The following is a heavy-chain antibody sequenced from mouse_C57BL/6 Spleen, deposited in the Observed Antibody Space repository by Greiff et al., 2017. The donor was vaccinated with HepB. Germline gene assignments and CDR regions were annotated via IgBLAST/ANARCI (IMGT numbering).Heavy chain of an antibody. V-gene: IGHV1-61*01. D-gene: IGHD4-1*01. CDR2: IYPTDSET. CDR1: GYTFTSYW. J-gene: IGHJ4*01. Sequence: QVQLQQPGAELVRPGSSVKLSCKASGYTFTSYWMDWVKLRPGQGLEWIGNIYPTDSETHYNQKFKDKATLTVDKSSSTAYMQLSSLTSEDSAVYYCARLGYAMDYWGQGTSVTVSS. CDR3: ARLGYAMDY.